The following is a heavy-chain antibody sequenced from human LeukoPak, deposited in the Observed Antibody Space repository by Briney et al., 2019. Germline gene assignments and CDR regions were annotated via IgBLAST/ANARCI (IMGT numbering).Heavy chain of an antibody. CDR1: GGSISSYY. D-gene: IGHD3-10*01. CDR2: IYYSGAT. J-gene: IGHJ5*02. CDR3: ARHYGP. Sequence: SETLSLTCTVSGGSISSYYWSWIRQPPGKGLEWIGNIYYSGATYYNPSPKSRVTISVDTSKNQFSLKLNSVTAADTAVYYCARHYGPWGQGTLVTVSS. V-gene: IGHV4-59*08.